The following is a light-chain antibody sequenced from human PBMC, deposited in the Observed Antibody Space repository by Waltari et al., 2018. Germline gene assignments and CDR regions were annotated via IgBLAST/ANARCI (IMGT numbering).Light chain of an antibody. CDR2: YDS. CDR3: LVWHSTIDHQGV. J-gene: IGLJ2*01. CDR1: HIGSTS. Sequence: SYVVTQSPSVSVAPGETARITCGGDHIGSTSVHWYQQRPGQAPVLVISYDSDRPSGIPERFSGSNAGNTATLTISWVEAEDEADYYCLVWHSTIDHQGVFGGGTKLTVL. V-gene: IGLV3-21*04.